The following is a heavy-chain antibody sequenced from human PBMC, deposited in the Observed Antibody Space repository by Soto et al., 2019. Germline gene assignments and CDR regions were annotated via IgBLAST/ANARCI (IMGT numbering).Heavy chain of an antibody. CDR1: GGSISSGGYY. CDR2: IYYSGST. D-gene: IGHD4-17*01. J-gene: IGHJ6*02. CDR3: ARDTRGNYGDPHRGGWGFPYYYYGMDV. Sequence: SETLSLTCTVSGGSISSGGYYWSWIRQHPGKGLEWIGYIYYSGSTYYNPSLKSRVTISVDTSKNQFSLKLSSVTAADTAVYYCARDTRGNYGDPHRGGWGFPYYYYGMDVWGQGTKVTVYS. V-gene: IGHV4-31*03.